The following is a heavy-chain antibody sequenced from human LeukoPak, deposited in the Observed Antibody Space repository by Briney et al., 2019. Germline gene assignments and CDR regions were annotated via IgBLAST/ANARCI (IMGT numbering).Heavy chain of an antibody. CDR3: ARAQMAAAGPFDY. V-gene: IGHV3-66*01. J-gene: IGHJ4*02. CDR1: GLTVSSNY. Sequence: GGSLRLSCAASGLTVSSNYMSWVRQAPGKGLEWVSVVYGGGNTYYADSVKGRFTVSRDNSRNTLYLQMNSLIAEDTAMYYCARAQMAAAGPFDYWGLGTLVTVSS. CDR2: VYGGGNT. D-gene: IGHD6-13*01.